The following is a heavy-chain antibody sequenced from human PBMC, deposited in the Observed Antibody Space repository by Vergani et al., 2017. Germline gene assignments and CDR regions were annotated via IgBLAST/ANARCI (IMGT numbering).Heavy chain of an antibody. CDR3: ARDRNSGSYYGAGRPHFDY. Sequence: EVQLVESGGGLVQPGGSLRLSCAASGFTVSSNYMSWVRQAPGKGLEWVANIKQDGSEKYYVDSVKGRFTISRDNAKNSLYLQMNSLRAEDTAVYYCARDRNSGSYYGAGRPHFDYWGREPWSPSPQ. J-gene: IGHJ4*02. V-gene: IGHV3-7*03. CDR1: GFTVSSNY. D-gene: IGHD1-26*01. CDR2: IKQDGSEK.